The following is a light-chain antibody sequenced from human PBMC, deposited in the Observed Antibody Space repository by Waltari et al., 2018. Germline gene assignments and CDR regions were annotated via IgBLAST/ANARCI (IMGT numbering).Light chain of an antibody. V-gene: IGLV3-25*03. Sequence: SYELTQPPSVSVSQGQQARITCSGDALPKQDSFWYQQRSGQAPVVVIYKDTERPSGIPERFSGSSSGTRVTLTISGVQAEDEADYYCQSTDNSGTYVVFGGGTKLTVL. J-gene: IGLJ2*01. CDR2: KDT. CDR1: ALPKQD. CDR3: QSTDNSGTYVV.